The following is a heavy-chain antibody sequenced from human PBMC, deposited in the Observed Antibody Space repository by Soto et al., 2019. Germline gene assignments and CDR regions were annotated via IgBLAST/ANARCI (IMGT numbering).Heavy chain of an antibody. Sequence: QVQLVQSGAEVKKPGASVKVSCKASGYTFTSYDINWVRQATGQGLEWMGWMNPNSGHTGYAQKFQDRVTMTRNTSISTAYREVSSLISEDTAVYYCARAPAGVQDAFDIWGQGTMFTVSS. D-gene: IGHD2-8*01. J-gene: IGHJ3*02. V-gene: IGHV1-8*01. CDR2: MNPNSGHT. CDR3: ARAPAGVQDAFDI. CDR1: GYTFTSYD.